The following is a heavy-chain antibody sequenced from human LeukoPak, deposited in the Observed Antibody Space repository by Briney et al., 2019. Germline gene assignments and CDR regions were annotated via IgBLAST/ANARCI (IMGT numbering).Heavy chain of an antibody. J-gene: IGHJ4*02. D-gene: IGHD1-26*01. V-gene: IGHV4-59*01. CDR3: ARVERGSPFDY. CDR1: GGFISSYY. Sequence: SETLSLTCTVSGGFISSYYWSWIRQPPGKGLEWIGYIYYSGSTNYNPSLKSRVTISVDTSKNQFSLKLSSVTAADTAVYYCARVERGSPFDYWGQGTLVTVSS. CDR2: IYYSGST.